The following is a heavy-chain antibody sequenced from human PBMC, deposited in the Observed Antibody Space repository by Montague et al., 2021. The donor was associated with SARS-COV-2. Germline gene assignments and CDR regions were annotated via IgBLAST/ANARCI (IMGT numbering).Heavy chain of an antibody. D-gene: IGHD3-22*01. Sequence: SLRLSCAASGFSLSAHPMHWVRQAPGKGLESVAALSDAGSSSYYADSVKGRFTISRDNSKSTLSLEVHSLRGDDTALYYCARTNDSSGTVGTSDYWGQGTLVTVSS. CDR3: ARTNDSSGTVGTSDY. CDR2: LSDAGSSS. J-gene: IGHJ4*02. CDR1: GFSLSAHP. V-gene: IGHV3-30*07.